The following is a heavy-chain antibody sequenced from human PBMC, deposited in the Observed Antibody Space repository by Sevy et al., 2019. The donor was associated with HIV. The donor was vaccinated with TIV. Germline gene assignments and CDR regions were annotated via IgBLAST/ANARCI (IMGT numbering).Heavy chain of an antibody. CDR1: GFTFNYHG. Sequence: GGSLRLSCVASGFTFNYHGMHCVRQAPGKGLEWVAVIWYDGSKSYYGDSVRGRFIISRDNSKNTLYLQMNSLRAEDTAVYYCARASYNSSPYHYGLDVWGQGTTVTVSS. CDR3: ARASYNSSPYHYGLDV. V-gene: IGHV3-33*01. CDR2: IWYDGSKS. J-gene: IGHJ6*02. D-gene: IGHD6-13*01.